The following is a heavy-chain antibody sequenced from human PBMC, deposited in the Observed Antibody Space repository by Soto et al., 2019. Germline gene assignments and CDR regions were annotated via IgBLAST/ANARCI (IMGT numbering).Heavy chain of an antibody. CDR3: ATNYGSGSAHFDS. CDR1: GGTFNFYS. V-gene: IGHV1-69*02. D-gene: IGHD3-10*01. CDR2: VIPMVGMS. J-gene: IGHJ4*02. Sequence: QVQLVQSGAEVKKPGSSVKVSCTASGGTFNFYSISWVRQAPGQGLEWVGRVIPMVGMSEYAQKFQGRVPXTXGXXTRTADKNLRSLRSEDTAVYYCATNYGSGSAHFDSWGQGTLVTVSS.